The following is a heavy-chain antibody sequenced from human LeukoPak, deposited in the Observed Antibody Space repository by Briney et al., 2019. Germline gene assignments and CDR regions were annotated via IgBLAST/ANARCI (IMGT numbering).Heavy chain of an antibody. D-gene: IGHD3-22*01. CDR3: ARGRDYYGNSGYSDY. CDR2: IYTSGST. J-gene: IGHJ4*02. Sequence: PSQTLSLTCTVSGGSISSGSYYWSCIRQPAGKGLEWIGRIYTSGSTNYNPSLKSRVTISVDTSKNQFSLKLSSVTAAGTGVCYCARGRDYYGNSGYSDYWGQGTMVTVSS. CDR1: GGSISSGSYY. V-gene: IGHV4-61*02.